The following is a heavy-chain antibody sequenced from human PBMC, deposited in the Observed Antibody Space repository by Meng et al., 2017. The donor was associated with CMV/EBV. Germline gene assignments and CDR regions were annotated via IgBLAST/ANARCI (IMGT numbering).Heavy chain of an antibody. Sequence: KVSCKGSGYSFTSYWIGWVRQRPGKGLEWMGIIYPGDSDTRYSPSFQGQVTISADKSISTAYLQWSSLKASDTAMYYCARQGCSSTSCKGHGENWFDPWGQGTLDTVSS. D-gene: IGHD2-2*01. CDR3: ARQGCSSTSCKGHGENWFDP. CDR2: IYPGDSDT. CDR1: GYSFTSYW. J-gene: IGHJ5*02. V-gene: IGHV5-51*01.